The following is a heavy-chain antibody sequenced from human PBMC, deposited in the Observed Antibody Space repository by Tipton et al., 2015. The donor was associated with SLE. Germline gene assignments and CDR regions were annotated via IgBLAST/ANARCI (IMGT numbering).Heavy chain of an antibody. CDR3: SSEVFGVVIMGYMDV. J-gene: IGHJ6*03. CDR1: GFTLRGSA. Sequence: SLRLSCAASGFTLRGSAMHWVRQASGKRLEWVGRIRSKANSYATAYAASVKGRFTISRDDSKNTAYLQMNSLKTEDTAVYYCSSEVFGVVIMGYMDVGGKGSPVAVSS. CDR2: IRSKANSYAT. V-gene: IGHV3-73*01. D-gene: IGHD3-3*01.